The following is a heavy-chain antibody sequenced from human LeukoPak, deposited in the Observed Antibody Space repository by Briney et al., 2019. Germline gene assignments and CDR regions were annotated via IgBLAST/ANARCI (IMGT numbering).Heavy chain of an antibody. CDR3: ARGDYYDSSGYYDWFDP. CDR2: IYHSGSP. Sequence: SGTLSLTCAVSGGSISSNNWWGWVRQPPGKGLEWIGEIYHSGSPNYNPSLKSRVTISVDKSRNHFSLNLSSVTAADTAVYYCARGDYYDSSGYYDWFDPWGQGTLVTVSS. CDR1: GGSISSNNW. D-gene: IGHD3-22*01. J-gene: IGHJ5*02. V-gene: IGHV4-4*02.